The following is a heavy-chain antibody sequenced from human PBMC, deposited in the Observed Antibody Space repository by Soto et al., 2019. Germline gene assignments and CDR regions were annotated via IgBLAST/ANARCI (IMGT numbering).Heavy chain of an antibody. J-gene: IGHJ4*02. D-gene: IGHD2-15*01. CDR1: GFTFSSYS. CDR3: ARGYCSGGSCHWRYY. CDR2: ISSSSSTI. V-gene: IGHV3-48*01. Sequence: GGPLRLSCAASGFTFSSYSMTWVRQAPGKGLEWVSYISSSSSTIYYADSVKGRFTISRDNAKNSLYLQMNSLRAEDTAVYYCARGYCSGGSCHWRYYWGQGTLVTVSS.